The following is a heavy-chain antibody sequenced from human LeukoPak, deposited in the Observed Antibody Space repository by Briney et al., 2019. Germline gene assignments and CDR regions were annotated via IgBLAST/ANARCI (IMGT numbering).Heavy chain of an antibody. D-gene: IGHD5-24*01. V-gene: IGHV3-7*01. J-gene: IGHJ6*02. CDR1: GFTFSNYY. Sequence: GGSLRLSCAASGFTFSNYYMNWVRQAPGKGLEWVANIKEDGSEIYYVDGVKGRFTISRDNAYNSLYLQMNSLRAEDTAVYYCARDLTPLIQLWPRSLDYNYGMDVWGQGTTVTVSS. CDR2: IKEDGSEI. CDR3: ARDLTPLIQLWPRSLDYNYGMDV.